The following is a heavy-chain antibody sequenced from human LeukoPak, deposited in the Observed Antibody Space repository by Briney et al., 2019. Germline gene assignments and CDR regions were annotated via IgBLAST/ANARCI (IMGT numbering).Heavy chain of an antibody. J-gene: IGHJ6*02. CDR2: IVVGSGNT. CDR3: AADGGHYYGMDV. V-gene: IGHV1-58*02. Sequence: ASVKVSCKASGFTFTSSAMQWVRQARGQRLEWIGWIVVGSGNTNYAQKFQERVTITRDMSTSTAYMELRSLRSEDTAVYYCAADGGHYYGMDVWGQGTTVTVSS. CDR1: GFTFTSSA. D-gene: IGHD3-16*01.